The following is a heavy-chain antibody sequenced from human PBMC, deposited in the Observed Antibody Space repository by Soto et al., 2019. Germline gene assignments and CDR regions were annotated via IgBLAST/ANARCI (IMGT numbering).Heavy chain of an antibody. CDR1: GFTVSSNY. D-gene: IGHD6-13*01. CDR3: ARGRTSSWYYFDY. Sequence: GGSLRLSCAASGFTVSSNYMSWVRQAPGKGLEWVSVIYSGGSTYYADSVKGRFTISRDNSKNTLYLQMNSLRAEDTAVYYCARGRTSSWYYFDYWGQGTLVTVSS. V-gene: IGHV3-66*01. J-gene: IGHJ4*02. CDR2: IYSGGST.